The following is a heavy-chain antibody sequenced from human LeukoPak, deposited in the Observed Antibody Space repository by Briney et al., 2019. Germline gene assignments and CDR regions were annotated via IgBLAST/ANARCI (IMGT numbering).Heavy chain of an antibody. CDR1: GGSISSYY. V-gene: IGHV4-59*08. CDR3: ARHKTYYYDSSGYSAPDY. Sequence: PSETLSLTCTVSGGSISSYYWSWIRQPPGKGLEWIGYIYYSGSTNYNPSLKSRVTISVDTSKNQFSLKLSSVTAADTAVYYCARHKTYYYDSSGYSAPDYWGQGTLVTVSS. CDR2: IYYSGST. J-gene: IGHJ4*02. D-gene: IGHD3-22*01.